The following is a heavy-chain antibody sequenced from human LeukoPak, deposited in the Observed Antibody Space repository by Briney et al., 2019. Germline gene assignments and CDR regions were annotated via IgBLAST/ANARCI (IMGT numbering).Heavy chain of an antibody. V-gene: IGHV3-23*01. J-gene: IGHJ4*02. Sequence: GGSLRLPCAPSGFTFSTYAMSWVRQPPGKGLEWVSAFSGSGGSTYYADSVKGRFTISRDNSKNTLYLQMNSLRAEDTAVYYCAKVDGHYDILTGYFPLDYWGQGTLVTVSS. CDR3: AKVDGHYDILTGYFPLDY. D-gene: IGHD3-9*01. CDR2: FSGSGGST. CDR1: GFTFSTYA.